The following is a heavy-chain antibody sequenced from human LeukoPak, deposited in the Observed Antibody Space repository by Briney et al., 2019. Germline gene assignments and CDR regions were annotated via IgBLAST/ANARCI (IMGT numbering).Heavy chain of an antibody. Sequence: GGSLRLSCAASGFTFSTYAMTWVRQAPGKGLEWVSLISGTGGSTYYADSVKGRFTISRDNAKNSLHLQMNSLRAEDTAMYYCVKPYYYSSGSFNWGQGTLVTVSS. J-gene: IGHJ4*02. V-gene: IGHV3-23*01. CDR2: ISGTGGST. D-gene: IGHD3-10*01. CDR3: VKPYYYSSGSFN. CDR1: GFTFSTYA.